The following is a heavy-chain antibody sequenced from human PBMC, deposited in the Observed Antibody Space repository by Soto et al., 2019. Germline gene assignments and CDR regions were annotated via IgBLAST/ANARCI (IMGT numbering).Heavy chain of an antibody. D-gene: IGHD2-15*01. CDR3: ARVSSSIVVVPDYGMDD. J-gene: IGHJ6*02. CDR2: ISGKNGNT. Sequence: QVQLVQSGVEVKKPGASVKVSCKASGYTFISHGISWVRQAPGQGLEWMGWISGKNGNTNYAQKLQGRVTLTTDTSTSTAYMELRSLRSDETAVYYCARVSSSIVVVPDYGMDDWGQGTTVTVAS. V-gene: IGHV1-18*04. CDR1: GYTFISHG.